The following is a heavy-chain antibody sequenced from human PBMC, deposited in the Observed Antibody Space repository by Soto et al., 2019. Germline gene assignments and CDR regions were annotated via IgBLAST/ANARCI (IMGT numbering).Heavy chain of an antibody. CDR1: GFTVSSNY. J-gene: IGHJ3*02. V-gene: IGHV3-66*01. D-gene: IGHD2-2*01. CDR2: IYSGGST. Sequence: GGSLRLSCAASGFTVSSNYMSWVRQAPGKGLEWVSVIYSGGSTYYAGSVKGRFTISRDNSKNTLYLQMNSLRAEDTAVYYCARETRVEIVVVPAAMPEDAFDIWGQGTMVTVSS. CDR3: ARETRVEIVVVPAAMPEDAFDI.